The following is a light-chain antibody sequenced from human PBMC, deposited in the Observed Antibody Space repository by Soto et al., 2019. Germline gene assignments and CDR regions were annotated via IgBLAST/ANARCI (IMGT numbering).Light chain of an antibody. CDR1: QDVSDF. V-gene: IGKV1-9*01. CDR2: GGY. CDR3: QYLNGVPTIT. J-gene: IGKJ5*01. Sequence: EIHLTQSTSILSASVGDRVTLTCRASQDVSDFLAWYQHAPGKAPNLLIYGGYTLQSGVPSRFSGSGSGTEFSLTITGLQPEDFATYYCQYLNGVPTITFGQGTRLEIK.